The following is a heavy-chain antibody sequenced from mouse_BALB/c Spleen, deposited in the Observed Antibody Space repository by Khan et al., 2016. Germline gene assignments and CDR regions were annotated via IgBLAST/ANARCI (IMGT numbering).Heavy chain of an antibody. V-gene: IGHV2-6-7*01. D-gene: IGHD6-1*01. Sequence: QVQLKESGPGLVAPSQSLSITCTVSGFSLTGYGVNWVRQPPGKGLEWLGKIWADGGTDYNSALKSRVSISKANSKSQVFLKVNSLRTDDTANYYCSSDYNGFAYWGQGTLVIVSA. CDR1: GFSLTGYG. CDR3: SSDYNGFAY. J-gene: IGHJ3*01. CDR2: IWADGGT.